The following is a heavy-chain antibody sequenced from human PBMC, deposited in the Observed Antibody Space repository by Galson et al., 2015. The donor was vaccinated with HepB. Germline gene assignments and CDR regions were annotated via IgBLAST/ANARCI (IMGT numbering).Heavy chain of an antibody. V-gene: IGHV3-23*01. D-gene: IGHD2-2*01. CDR3: AKDFGSSTSCYDY. Sequence: SLRLSCAASGFTFSSYAMSWVRQAPGKGLEWVSAISGSGGSTYYADSVKGRFTISRDNSKNTLYLQMNSLRAEDTAVYYCAKDFGSSTSCYDYWGQGTLVTVSS. J-gene: IGHJ4*02. CDR2: ISGSGGST. CDR1: GFTFSSYA.